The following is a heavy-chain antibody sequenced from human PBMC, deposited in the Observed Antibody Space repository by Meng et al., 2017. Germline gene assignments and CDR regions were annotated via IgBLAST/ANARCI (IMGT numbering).Heavy chain of an antibody. Sequence: QRQRQESGPGVVKPSETLSLTCTVSGGAISSSSYYWGWIRQPPGKGLEWIGSIYYSGSTYYNPSLKSRVTISVDTSKNQFSLKLSSVTAADTAVYYCAMIRIAAAVLDYWGQGTLVTVSS. D-gene: IGHD6-13*01. CDR1: GGAISSSSYY. CDR2: IYYSGST. V-gene: IGHV4-39*07. CDR3: AMIRIAAAVLDY. J-gene: IGHJ4*02.